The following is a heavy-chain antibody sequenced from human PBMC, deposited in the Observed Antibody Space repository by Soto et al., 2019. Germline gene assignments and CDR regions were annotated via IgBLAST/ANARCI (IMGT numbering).Heavy chain of an antibody. D-gene: IGHD3-22*01. V-gene: IGHV1-69*13. CDR3: ARDLVVQGSSGYPFLGHTDY. CDR1: GGTFSSYA. Sequence: GASVKVSCKASGGTFSSYAISWVRQAPGQGLEWMGGIIPIFGTANYAQKFQGRVTITADESTSTAYMELSSLRSEDTAVYYCARDLVVQGSSGYPFLGHTDYWGQGTLVTVSS. J-gene: IGHJ4*02. CDR2: IIPIFGTA.